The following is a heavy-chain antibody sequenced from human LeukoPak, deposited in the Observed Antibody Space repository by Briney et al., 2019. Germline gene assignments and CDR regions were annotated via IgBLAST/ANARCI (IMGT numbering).Heavy chain of an antibody. CDR2: IYYSGST. D-gene: IGHD6-13*01. CDR3: ARVIAAANYYYYYMDV. Sequence: PSETLSLTCTVSGGSISSYYWGWIRQPPGKGLEWIGSIYYSGSTYYNPSLKSRVTISVDTSKNQFSLKLSSVTAADTAVYYCARVIAAANYYYYYMDVWGKGTTVTVSS. CDR1: GGSISSYY. V-gene: IGHV4-39*07. J-gene: IGHJ6*03.